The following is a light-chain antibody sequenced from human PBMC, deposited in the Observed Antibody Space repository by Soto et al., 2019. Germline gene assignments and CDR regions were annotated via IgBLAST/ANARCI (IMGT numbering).Light chain of an antibody. J-gene: IGLJ7*01. CDR2: EVN. CDR3: SSYTTSTTVL. V-gene: IGLV2-14*01. Sequence: QSALTQPASVSGSPGQSITISCTGTSSDVGGYKYVSWYQQHPGKAPKLMIYEVNNRPPGVSNRFSGSKSGNTASLTISGLQAEDEADYYCSSYTTSTTVLFGGGTQLTVL. CDR1: SSDVGGYKY.